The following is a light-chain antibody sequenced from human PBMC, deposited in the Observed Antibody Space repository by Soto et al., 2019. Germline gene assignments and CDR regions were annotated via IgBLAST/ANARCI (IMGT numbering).Light chain of an antibody. J-gene: IGKJ4*01. CDR3: QGYNDWRPIT. V-gene: IGKV3-15*01. CDR1: QSISTK. Sequence: TVMTQSPATLSVSPGGRATLSCRASQSISTKLAWYQQKPGQAPRLLIYGASTGAPGIPVRFSGSGSGTEFTLTITSLQSEDFAVYYCQGYNDWRPITFGGGTKV. CDR2: GAS.